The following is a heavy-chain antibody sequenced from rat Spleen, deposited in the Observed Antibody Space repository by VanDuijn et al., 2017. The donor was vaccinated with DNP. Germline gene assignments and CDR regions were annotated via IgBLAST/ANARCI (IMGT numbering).Heavy chain of an antibody. CDR1: GFTFTDYN. J-gene: IGHJ3*01. CDR3: ARQRVMYTTATGFAY. D-gene: IGHD1-6*01. V-gene: IGHV5-7*01. Sequence: EVQLVESGGGLVQPGRSLKLSCAVSGFTFTDYNMAWVRQAPEKGLEWVATITYSGHTYYRDSVQGRFTISRDQTKSILYLQMDNLGSEDTATYYCARQRVMYTTATGFAYWGQGTLVTVSS. CDR2: ITYSGHT.